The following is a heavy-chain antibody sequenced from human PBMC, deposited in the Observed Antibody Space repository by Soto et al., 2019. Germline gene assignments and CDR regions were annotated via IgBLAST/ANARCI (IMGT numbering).Heavy chain of an antibody. CDR3: ARDTPGGAVGYCLSTSCSRNYYYGMDV. J-gene: IGHJ6*02. D-gene: IGHD2-2*01. V-gene: IGHV1-18*01. CDR1: GYTFTSYG. CDR2: ISAYNGNT. Sequence: SVKVSCKASGYTFTSYGISWVRHAPGQGLEWMGWISAYNGNTNYAQKLQRRVTMTTDTSTSTAYMELRSLRSDDTAVYYCARDTPGGAVGYCLSTSCSRNYYYGMDVWGQGPTVTVSS.